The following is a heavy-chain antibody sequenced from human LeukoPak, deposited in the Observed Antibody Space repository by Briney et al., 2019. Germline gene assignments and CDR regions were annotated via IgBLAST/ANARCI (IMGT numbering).Heavy chain of an antibody. CDR2: INTYNGNT. Sequence: ASVKVSCKASGYTFTSYGISWVRQAPGQVLEWMGWINTYNGNTNYAQKLQGRVTLTTDTSTSTAYMELRSLRSDDTAVYYCARDVSGWSLFDYWGQGTLVTVSS. J-gene: IGHJ4*02. V-gene: IGHV1-18*01. CDR3: ARDVSGWSLFDY. CDR1: GYTFTSYG. D-gene: IGHD6-19*01.